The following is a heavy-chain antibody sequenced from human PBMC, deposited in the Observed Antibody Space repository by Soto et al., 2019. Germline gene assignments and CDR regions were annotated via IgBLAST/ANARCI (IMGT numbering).Heavy chain of an antibody. D-gene: IGHD1-20*01. CDR1: GYTFTSYG. CDR2: ISAYNGNT. Sequence: QVQLVQSGAEVKKPGASVKVSCKASGYTFTSYGISWVRQAPGQGLEWMGWISAYNGNTNYAQKLPGRVTMTTDTSTSTAYMELRSLRSDDTAVYYCARDRITGGSTARFDPWGQGTLVTVSS. V-gene: IGHV1-18*01. J-gene: IGHJ5*02. CDR3: ARDRITGGSTARFDP.